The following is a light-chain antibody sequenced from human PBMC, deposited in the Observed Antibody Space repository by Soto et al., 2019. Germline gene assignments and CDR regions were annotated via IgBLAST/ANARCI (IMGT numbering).Light chain of an antibody. Sequence: IQITQSPSSVSASVGDRVTITCRASQSISSYLNWYQQKPGKGPNLLIYAASSLQRGVPSRFSGSGSGRDFVLTISSLQPEDSATYYCQQSYGTPWTFGQGTKVDIK. CDR2: AAS. CDR3: QQSYGTPWT. J-gene: IGKJ1*01. CDR1: QSISSY. V-gene: IGKV1-39*01.